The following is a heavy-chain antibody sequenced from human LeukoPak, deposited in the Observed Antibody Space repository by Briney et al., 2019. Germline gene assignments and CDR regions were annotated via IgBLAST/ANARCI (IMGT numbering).Heavy chain of an antibody. Sequence: GGSLRLSCAASGFTFSSYEMNWVRQAPGKGLEWVSAISGSGGSTYYADSVKGRFTISRDISKNTLYLQMNSLRAEDTAVYYCAKAWERYSPDYWGQGTLVTVSS. J-gene: IGHJ4*02. CDR3: AKAWERYSPDY. V-gene: IGHV3-23*01. CDR1: GFTFSSYE. CDR2: ISGSGGST. D-gene: IGHD3-9*01.